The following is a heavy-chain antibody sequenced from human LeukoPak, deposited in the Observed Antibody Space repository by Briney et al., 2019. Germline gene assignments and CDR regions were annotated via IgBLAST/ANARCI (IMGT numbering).Heavy chain of an antibody. V-gene: IGHV1-18*01. Sequence: ASVKVSCKACGYTFTSYGISWVRQAPGQGLEWMGWISAYNGNTNYAQKLQGRVTMTTDTSTSTAYMELRSLRSDDTAVYYCAREGERSGQQLDLYYYYYGMDVWGQGTTVTVSS. CDR2: ISAYNGNT. J-gene: IGHJ6*02. CDR3: AREGERSGQQLDLYYYYYGMDV. D-gene: IGHD6-13*01. CDR1: GYTFTSYG.